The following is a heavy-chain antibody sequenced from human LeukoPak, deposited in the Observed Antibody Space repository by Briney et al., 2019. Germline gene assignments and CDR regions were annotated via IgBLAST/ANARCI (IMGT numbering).Heavy chain of an antibody. CDR1: GFTSSSYS. Sequence: GGSLRLSCAASGFTSSSYSMRWVRQAPGQGLEWISSISRSGDYIYYADSVKGRFTISRDNGKSSLYLQMSSLRAEDTAVYYCAKDNDYVWGSYRYFDYWGQGTLVTVSS. D-gene: IGHD3-16*02. J-gene: IGHJ4*02. V-gene: IGHV3-21*04. CDR3: AKDNDYVWGSYRYFDY. CDR2: ISRSGDYI.